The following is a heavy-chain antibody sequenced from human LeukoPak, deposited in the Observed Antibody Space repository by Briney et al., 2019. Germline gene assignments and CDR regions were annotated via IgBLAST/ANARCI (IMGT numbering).Heavy chain of an antibody. V-gene: IGHV4-39*01. J-gene: IGHJ4*02. CDR1: GGSISSSSYY. CDR3: ARGEEVAVASDY. CDR2: IYYSGST. Sequence: NSSETLSLTCTVSGGSISSSSYYWGWIRQPPGKGLEWIGSIYYSGSTYYNPSLKSRVTISVDTSKNQFSLKLSSVTAADTAVYYCARGEEVAVASDYWGQGTLVTVSS. D-gene: IGHD6-19*01.